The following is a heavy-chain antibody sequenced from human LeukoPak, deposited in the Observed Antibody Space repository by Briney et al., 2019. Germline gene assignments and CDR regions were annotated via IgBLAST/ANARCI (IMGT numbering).Heavy chain of an antibody. CDR2: SNPNIGAT. V-gene: IGHV1-2*02. D-gene: IGHD3-16*02. J-gene: IGHJ4*02. CDR3: ARAKTYDKNRYSPELRY. Sequence: GASVKVSCKASGYTFTSYYIHWLRQAPGQGFEWLGWSNPNIGATKYEHFQGSVTMTSDTSIDTAYMELTRLTSEDTDVYYCARAKTYDKNRYSPELRYWGQGTLVPVS. CDR1: GYTFTSYY.